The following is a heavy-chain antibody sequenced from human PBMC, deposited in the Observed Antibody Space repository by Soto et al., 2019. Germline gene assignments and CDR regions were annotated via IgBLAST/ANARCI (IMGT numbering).Heavy chain of an antibody. Sequence: EVQLLESGGGLVQPGGSLRLSCAASGFTFSSYAMSWVRQAPGKGLEWVSAISGSGGSTYYADSVKGRFTISRDNSKNTLYLQMNSLRAEDTAVYYCANLIAARPDNYYYGMDVWGQGTTVTVSS. CDR2: ISGSGGST. CDR1: GFTFSSYA. CDR3: ANLIAARPDNYYYGMDV. D-gene: IGHD6-6*01. V-gene: IGHV3-23*01. J-gene: IGHJ6*02.